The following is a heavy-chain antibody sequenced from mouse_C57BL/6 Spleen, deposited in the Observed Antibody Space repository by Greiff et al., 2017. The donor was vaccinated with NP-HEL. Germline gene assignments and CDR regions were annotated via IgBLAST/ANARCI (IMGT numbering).Heavy chain of an antibody. CDR1: GFSLTSYG. D-gene: IGHD2-4*01. V-gene: IGHV2-2*01. Sequence: QVQLKESGPGLVQPSQSLSITCTVSGFSLTSYGVHWVRQSPGKGLEWLGVIWSGGSTDYNAAFISKLSISKDNSKSQVFFKMNSLQADDTAIYYCARKGGRDYGYFDYWGQGTTLTVSS. CDR3: ARKGGRDYGYFDY. J-gene: IGHJ2*01. CDR2: IWSGGST.